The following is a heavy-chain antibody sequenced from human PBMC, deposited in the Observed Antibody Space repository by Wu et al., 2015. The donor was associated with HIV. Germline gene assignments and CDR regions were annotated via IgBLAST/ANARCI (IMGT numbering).Heavy chain of an antibody. CDR1: GGSISSHY. CDR2: IYYGGST. Sequence: QVQLQESGPGLVKPSETLSLTCTVSGGSISSHYWSWIRQPPGKGLEWIGYIYYGGSTNYNPSLKSRVTISVDTSKNQFSLKLSSVTAADTAVYYCARDSKLSYYYDSSGYSVGAFDIWGQGTMVTVSS. CDR3: ARDSKLSYYYDSSGYSVGAFDI. V-gene: IGHV4-59*11. D-gene: IGHD3-22*01. J-gene: IGHJ3*02.